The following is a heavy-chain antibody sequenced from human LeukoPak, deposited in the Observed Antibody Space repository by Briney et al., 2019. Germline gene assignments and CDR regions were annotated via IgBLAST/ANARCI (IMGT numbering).Heavy chain of an antibody. Sequence: GGSLRLSCAASGFTVSSNYMSWVRQAPGKGLEWVSVIYRGGSTYYADSVTGRFTISRDNSKNTLYLQMNTLRAEDTALYYCAKSPYGLGSYAIAGDYWGQGTLVTVSS. D-gene: IGHD3-10*01. CDR3: AKSPYGLGSYAIAGDY. CDR1: GFTVSSNY. CDR2: IYRGGST. J-gene: IGHJ4*02. V-gene: IGHV3-53*01.